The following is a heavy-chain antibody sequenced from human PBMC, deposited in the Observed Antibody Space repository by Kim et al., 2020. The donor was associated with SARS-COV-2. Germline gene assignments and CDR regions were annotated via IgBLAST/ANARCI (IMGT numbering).Heavy chain of an antibody. Sequence: GGSLRLSCAASGFSFDNYAMTWVRQGPEKGLDWVSDISGNGLHKYYADSVRGRFTISRDNSKNILYLQMNSLRAEDTAVYYCAKPHYYLDTSGVSAGDHWGQGTLVTVSS. CDR1: GFSFDNYA. V-gene: IGHV3-23*01. CDR3: AKPHYYLDTSGVSAGDH. D-gene: IGHD3-22*01. CDR2: ISGNGLHK. J-gene: IGHJ4*02.